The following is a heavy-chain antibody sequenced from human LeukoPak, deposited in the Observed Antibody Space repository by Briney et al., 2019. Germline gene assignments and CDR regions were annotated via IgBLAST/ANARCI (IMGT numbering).Heavy chain of an antibody. Sequence: ASVKVSCKASGYTFTSYGISWVRQAPGQGLEWMGWISAYNGNTNYAQKLQGRVTMTTDTSTSTAYMELRSLRSDDTAVYYCAREERAYSYGYYYYGMDVWGQGTTVTVSS. V-gene: IGHV1-18*01. D-gene: IGHD5-18*01. J-gene: IGHJ6*02. CDR1: GYTFTSYG. CDR2: ISAYNGNT. CDR3: AREERAYSYGYYYYGMDV.